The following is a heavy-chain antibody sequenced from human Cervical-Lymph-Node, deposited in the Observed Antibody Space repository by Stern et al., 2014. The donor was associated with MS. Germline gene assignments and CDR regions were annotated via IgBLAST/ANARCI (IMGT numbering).Heavy chain of an antibody. CDR3: ATVKTTVRDGLDV. Sequence: VQLVESGAEVKKPGASVKVSCKVSGHILTELSMHWVRQAPGKGLEWMGGFEPEDGERIYAQKFQGRVTVTEDTSTDTAYMELNSLRFEDTAVYYCATVKTTVRDGLDVWGRGTTVTVSS. D-gene: IGHD4-11*01. J-gene: IGHJ6*02. CDR1: GHILTELS. CDR2: FEPEDGER. V-gene: IGHV1-24*01.